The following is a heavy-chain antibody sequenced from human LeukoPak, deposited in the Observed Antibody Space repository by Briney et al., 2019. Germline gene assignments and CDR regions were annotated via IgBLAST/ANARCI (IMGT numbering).Heavy chain of an antibody. CDR3: ARDSDEGRLWCAMDV. D-gene: IGHD2-21*01. Sequence: PGGSLRLSCAASGFTFSRYEMNWVRQPPGKGLEWISYISSSGYTIYNADSVKDRFTISRDNAKNSLYLQMDSLRVEDTAVYYCARDSDEGRLWCAMDVWGQGTTVTVSS. J-gene: IGHJ6*02. V-gene: IGHV3-48*03. CDR2: ISSSGYTI. CDR1: GFTFSRYE.